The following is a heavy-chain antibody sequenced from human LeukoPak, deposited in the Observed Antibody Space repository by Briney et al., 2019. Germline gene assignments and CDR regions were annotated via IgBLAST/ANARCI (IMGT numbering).Heavy chain of an antibody. V-gene: IGHV3-23*01. J-gene: IGHJ3*02. CDR1: GFTFSSYA. Sequence: TGGSLRLSCAASGFTFSSYAMSWVRQAPGKGLEWVSAISGSGTSTYYADSVKGRFSISRDNSKKTLYLQMNSLRAEDTAVYYCAKDRVIRPYAFDIWGQGTMVTVSS. CDR3: AKDRVIRPYAFDI. D-gene: IGHD3-10*01. CDR2: ISGSGTST.